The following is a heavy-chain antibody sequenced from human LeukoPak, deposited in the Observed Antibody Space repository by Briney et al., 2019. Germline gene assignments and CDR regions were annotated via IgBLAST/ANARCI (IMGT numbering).Heavy chain of an antibody. Sequence: GGPLRLSCAASGFTFSTYWVHWVRQAPGKGLVWVSRINRDGSTTKYADSVKGRFTVSRDNAKNTLNLQMNSLRAEDTAVYYCARDKKSGESSEIDYWGQGTLVTVSS. J-gene: IGHJ4*02. D-gene: IGHD3-10*01. CDR2: INRDGSTT. V-gene: IGHV3-74*03. CDR1: GFTFSTYW. CDR3: ARDKKSGESSEIDY.